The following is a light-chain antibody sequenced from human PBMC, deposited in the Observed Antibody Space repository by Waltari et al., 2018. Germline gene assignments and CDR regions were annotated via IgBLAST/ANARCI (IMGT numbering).Light chain of an antibody. CDR2: GAS. Sequence: EGVLTQSPGPLSLSPGESATPSCRATQIIPNSYLAGYQQTPGQSPRLLIYGASSRATGIPDRFSGSGSGTDFTLTITTLAPEAFAMYYCQQYDHSPWTFGQGTKVEIQ. CDR1: QIIPNSY. V-gene: IGKV3-20*01. CDR3: QQYDHSPWT. J-gene: IGKJ1*01.